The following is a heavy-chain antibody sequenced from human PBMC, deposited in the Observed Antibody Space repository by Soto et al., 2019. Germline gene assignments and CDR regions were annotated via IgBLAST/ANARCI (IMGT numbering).Heavy chain of an antibody. CDR1: GFTVSSNY. CDR2: IYSGGST. CDR3: ASTRKQWLVINDAFDN. D-gene: IGHD6-19*01. J-gene: IGHJ3*02. Sequence: EVQLVETGGGLIQPGGSLRLSCAASGFTVSSNYMSWVRQAPGKGLEWVSVIYSGGSTYYADSVKGRFTISTDNSKNTLYLQMNSLRAENTAMYYCASTRKQWLVINDAFDNWGQGTMVTVSS. V-gene: IGHV3-53*02.